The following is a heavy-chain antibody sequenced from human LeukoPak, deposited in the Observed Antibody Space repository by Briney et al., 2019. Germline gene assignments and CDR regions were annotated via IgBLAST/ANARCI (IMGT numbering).Heavy chain of an antibody. CDR3: ARVTLYYYDSSGYYPDAFDI. V-gene: IGHV4-59*01. Sequence: SETLSLTCTVSGGSISSYYWSWIRQPPGKGLEWIGYIYYSGSTNYNPSLKSRVTISVDTSKNQFSLKLSSVTAADTAVYYCARVTLYYYDSSGYYPDAFDIWGQGTMVTVSP. D-gene: IGHD3-22*01. J-gene: IGHJ3*02. CDR2: IYYSGST. CDR1: GGSISSYY.